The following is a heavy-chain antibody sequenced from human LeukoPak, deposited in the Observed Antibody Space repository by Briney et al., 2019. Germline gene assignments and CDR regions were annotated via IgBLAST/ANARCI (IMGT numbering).Heavy chain of an antibody. Sequence: SETLSLTCSVSGGSLSNYYWSWIRQPPGKGLEWIGYIYYSGTTNYNPSLKSRVTISVDTSKNQFSLKLSSVTAADTAVYYCARRYGSAYHDYWGQGTLVTVSS. CDR3: ARRYGSAYHDY. CDR2: IYYSGTT. D-gene: IGHD3-10*01. J-gene: IGHJ4*02. V-gene: IGHV4-59*08. CDR1: GGSLSNYY.